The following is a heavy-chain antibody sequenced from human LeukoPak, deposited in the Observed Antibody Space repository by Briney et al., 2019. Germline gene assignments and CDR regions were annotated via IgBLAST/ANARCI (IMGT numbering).Heavy chain of an antibody. J-gene: IGHJ3*02. D-gene: IGHD3-22*01. Sequence: SGGSLRLSCAASGFTFSSYSMNWVRQAPGKGLEWVSYISSSGSTIYYADSVKGRFTISRDNAKNSLYLQMNSLRAEDTAVYYCARDGNPKYYYDSSGFDAFDIWGQGTMVTVSS. V-gene: IGHV3-48*04. CDR3: ARDGNPKYYYDSSGFDAFDI. CDR2: ISSSGSTI. CDR1: GFTFSSYS.